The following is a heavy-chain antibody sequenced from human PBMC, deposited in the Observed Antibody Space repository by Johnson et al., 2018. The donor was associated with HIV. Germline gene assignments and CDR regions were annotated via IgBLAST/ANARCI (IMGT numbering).Heavy chain of an antibody. CDR1: GLSFSNFG. CDR3: VRRFYDSSAFDI. V-gene: IGHV3-30*03. CDR2: ISFDGNLK. Sequence: QVQLVESGGGVVQPGKSLTLSCVVSGLSFSNFGIHWVRQAPGKGPEWVAVISFDGNLKKYADSVRGRFTISRDNSKNTLFLQINSLRAEDTAVYYCVRRFYDSSAFDIWGQGTLVTVAS. J-gene: IGHJ3*02. D-gene: IGHD3-22*01.